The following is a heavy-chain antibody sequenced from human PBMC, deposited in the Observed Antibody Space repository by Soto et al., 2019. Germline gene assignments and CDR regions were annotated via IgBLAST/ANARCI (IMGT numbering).Heavy chain of an antibody. CDR3: ARNCGGNSGLFDY. V-gene: IGHV4-59*02. CDR1: GTSVTRNY. J-gene: IGHJ4*02. CDR2: IFYNGNS. Sequence: TSETLSLTCNVSGTSVTRNYWTWIRQPPGKGLEWIGYIFYNGNSNTNPALKSRVSMSVDTSKNQFSLEVKSVTAADTAVYYCARNCGGNSGLFDYWGLGSLVTVSS. D-gene: IGHD2-21*01.